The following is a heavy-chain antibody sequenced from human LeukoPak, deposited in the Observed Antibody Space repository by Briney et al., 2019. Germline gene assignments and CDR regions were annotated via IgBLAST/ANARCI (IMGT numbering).Heavy chain of an antibody. CDR1: GFTFSSYA. D-gene: IGHD2-2*01. Sequence: PGGSLRLSCAASGFTFSSYAMSWVRQAPGKELEWVSAISGSGGSTYYADSVKGRFTISRDNSKNTLCLQMNSLRAEDTAVYYCAKDPRIIVVVPAAMGYWGQGTLVTVSS. CDR3: AKDPRIIVVVPAAMGY. CDR2: ISGSGGST. J-gene: IGHJ4*02. V-gene: IGHV3-23*01.